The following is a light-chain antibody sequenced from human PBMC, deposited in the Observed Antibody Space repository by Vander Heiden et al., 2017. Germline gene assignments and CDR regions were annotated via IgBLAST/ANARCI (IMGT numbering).Light chain of an antibody. J-gene: IGLJ1*01. V-gene: IGLV2-18*02. CDR2: EDT. CDR3: SSYTSHNTFI. CDR1: TSHVGGFNR. Sequence: HSALTQPPSVSGSPGQSVTISCTGTTSHVGGFNRFCWYQQPPGTVPKLIIYEDTHRPAGVPDRFSTSKAGTTASLTISGLQPEDEADYYCSSYTSHNTFIFGTGTKVTVL.